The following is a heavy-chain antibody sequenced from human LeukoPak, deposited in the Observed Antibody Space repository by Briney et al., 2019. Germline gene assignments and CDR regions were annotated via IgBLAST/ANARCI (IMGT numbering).Heavy chain of an antibody. J-gene: IGHJ4*02. CDR3: ARFWSGYYYYFDY. Sequence: GGSLRLSCAASGFTFSSYWMSWVRQAPGKGLEWVANIKQDGSKKYYVDSVKGRFTISRDNAKNSLYLQMNSLRAEDTAVYYCARFWSGYYYYFDYWGQGTLVTVSS. V-gene: IGHV3-7*01. D-gene: IGHD3-3*01. CDR1: GFTFSSYW. CDR2: IKQDGSKK.